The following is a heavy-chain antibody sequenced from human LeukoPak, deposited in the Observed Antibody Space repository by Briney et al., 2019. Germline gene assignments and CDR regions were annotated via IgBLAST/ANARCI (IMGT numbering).Heavy chain of an antibody. Sequence: GGSLRLSCAASGFTFSNYWMSWVRQAAGKGLEWVAKIKEDGSQTHYVDSVKGRFTISRDNAKNELSLQMNSLRGEDTAVYYCARGGVVSGRFVYWGQGTLVTVSS. D-gene: IGHD2-15*01. CDR2: IKEDGSQT. CDR3: ARGGVVSGRFVY. CDR1: GFTFSNYW. J-gene: IGHJ4*02. V-gene: IGHV3-7*01.